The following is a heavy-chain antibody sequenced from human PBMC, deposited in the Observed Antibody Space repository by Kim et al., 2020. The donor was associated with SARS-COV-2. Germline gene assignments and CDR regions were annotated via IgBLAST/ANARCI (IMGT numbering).Heavy chain of an antibody. CDR3: ARAGMVGRDYYYYGMDV. V-gene: IGHV1-18*01. Sequence: ASVKVSCKASGYTFTSYGISWVRQAPGQGLQWMGWISAYNGNTNYAQKLQGRVTMTTDTSTSTAYMELRSLRSDDTAVYYCARAGMVGRDYYYYGMDVWGQGTTVTVSS. D-gene: IGHD3-10*01. CDR2: ISAYNGNT. CDR1: GYTFTSYG. J-gene: IGHJ6*02.